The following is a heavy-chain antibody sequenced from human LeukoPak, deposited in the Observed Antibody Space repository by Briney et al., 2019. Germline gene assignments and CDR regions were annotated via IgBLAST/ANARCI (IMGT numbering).Heavy chain of an antibody. CDR1: GFTFSSYR. Sequence: PGGSLRLSCAASGFTFSSYRMSWVRQAPGKGLEWVANIKQDGSEKYYVDSVKGRFTISRDNAKNSLYLQMNSLRAEDTAVYYCARGLQGIDYLGQGTLVTVSS. CDR2: IKQDGSEK. J-gene: IGHJ4*02. CDR3: ARGLQGIDY. V-gene: IGHV3-7*01. D-gene: IGHD4-11*01.